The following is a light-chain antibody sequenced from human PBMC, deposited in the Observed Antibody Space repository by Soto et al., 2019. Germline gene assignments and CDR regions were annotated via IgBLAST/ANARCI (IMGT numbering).Light chain of an antibody. V-gene: IGKV3-15*01. CDR2: GAS. Sequence: EVVMTQSPATLSVSPGERATLSYRASQSVSSDLAWYQQKPGQAPRLLIYGASTRATGIPARFSGSGSGTEFTLTISSLQSEDFAVYYCQQYNNWPPITFGQGTRLEIK. CDR3: QQYNNWPPIT. J-gene: IGKJ5*01. CDR1: QSVSSD.